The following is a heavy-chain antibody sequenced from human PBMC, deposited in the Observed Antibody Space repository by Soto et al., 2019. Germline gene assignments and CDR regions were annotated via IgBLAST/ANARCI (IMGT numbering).Heavy chain of an antibody. CDR2: IFHGGST. D-gene: IGHD3-22*01. CDR1: GGSFSGYF. V-gene: IGHV4-34*12. Sequence: TSETLSLTCAVYGGSFSGYFWSWIRQPPGKGLERIGEIFHGGSTNYSPSLKSRVTISVDTSKNQFSLELSSVTAADTAVYYCARPHYDSNTFYYFFDYWGQGTLVTVSS. J-gene: IGHJ4*02. CDR3: ARPHYDSNTFYYFFDY.